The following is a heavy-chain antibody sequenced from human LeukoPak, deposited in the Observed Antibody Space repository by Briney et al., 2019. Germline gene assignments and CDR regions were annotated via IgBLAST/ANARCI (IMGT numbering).Heavy chain of an antibody. D-gene: IGHD1-26*01. CDR1: GGSISSGGYS. J-gene: IGHJ6*02. CDR3: ARVSHSGYYYGMDV. Sequence: PSRTLSLTCAVSGGSISSGGYSWSWIRQPPGKGLEWIGYIYHSGSTYYNPSLKSRVSTSIDTSKNQFSLNLSSVTAADTAVYYCARVSHSGYYYGMDVWGQGTTVTVSS. V-gene: IGHV4-30-2*05. CDR2: IYHSGST.